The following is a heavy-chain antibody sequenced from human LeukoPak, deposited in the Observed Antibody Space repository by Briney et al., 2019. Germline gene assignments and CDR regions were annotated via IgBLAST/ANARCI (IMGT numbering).Heavy chain of an antibody. J-gene: IGHJ6*02. Sequence: GGSLRLSCAASGFTFSTYWMHWVRQAPGKGPVWVSRINSDGSSTNYADSVKGRFTISRDNAKNTLYLQMNSLRAEDTAVYYCARDPGGRAVTTGYYYGMDVWGQGTTVTASS. D-gene: IGHD4-11*01. CDR3: ARDPGGRAVTTGYYYGMDV. CDR1: GFTFSTYW. V-gene: IGHV3-74*01. CDR2: INSDGSST.